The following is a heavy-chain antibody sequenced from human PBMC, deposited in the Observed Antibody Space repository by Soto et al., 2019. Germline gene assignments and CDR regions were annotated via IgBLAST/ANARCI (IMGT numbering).Heavy chain of an antibody. J-gene: IGHJ4*02. D-gene: IGHD5-12*01. Sequence: SETLSLTCAVYCGSSSGYFWSWIRQPPGKGLEWIGEINHSGSTNYNPSLKSRVTISIDTSKNQFSLKLSSVTAADTAVYYCARGGGYSGYLGGYWGQGTLVTVSS. CDR2: INHSGST. CDR1: CGSSSGYF. V-gene: IGHV4-34*01. CDR3: ARGGGYSGYLGGY.